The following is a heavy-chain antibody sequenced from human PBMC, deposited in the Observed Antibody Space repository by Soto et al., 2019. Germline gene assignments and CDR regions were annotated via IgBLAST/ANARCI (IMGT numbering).Heavy chain of an antibody. CDR1: VFTFSNYA. CDR3: VKDPVSGGTGGAWFDY. CDR2: MSGNGGRI. Sequence: VRLLESGGGLVQPGGSLRLSCAVSVFTFSNYAMTWVRQAPGKGLEWVSVMSGNGGRILYANSVKGRFTISRDNSKNTLYLQMNSLRLEATAVYYCVKDPVSGGTGGAWFDYWGQGTLVTVSS. D-gene: IGHD2-8*02. J-gene: IGHJ4*02. V-gene: IGHV3-23*01.